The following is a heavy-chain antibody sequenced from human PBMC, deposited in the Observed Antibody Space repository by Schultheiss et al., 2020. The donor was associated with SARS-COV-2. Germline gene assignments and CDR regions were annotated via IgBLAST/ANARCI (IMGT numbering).Heavy chain of an antibody. D-gene: IGHD6-25*01. CDR2: IWYDGTNR. Sequence: GGSLRLSCVASGFPFSSYGMHWVRQAPGKGLEWVAVIWYDGTNRDYPDSVRGRFTISRDNSKNTLFLQMDTLRAEDTAVYFCARDDSSGSFALDYWGQGTLITVSS. V-gene: IGHV3-33*01. CDR1: GFPFSSYG. J-gene: IGHJ4*02. CDR3: ARDDSSGSFALDY.